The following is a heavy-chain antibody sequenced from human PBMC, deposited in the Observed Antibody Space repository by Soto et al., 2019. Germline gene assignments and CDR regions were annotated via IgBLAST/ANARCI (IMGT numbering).Heavy chain of an antibody. J-gene: IGHJ4*02. CDR1: GFTFSNAW. CDR2: IKSKTDGGTT. Sequence: GGSLRLSCAASGFTFSNAWMSWVRQAPGKGLEWVGRIKSKTDGGTTDYAAPVKGRFTISRDDSKNTLYLQMNSLKTEDTAVYYCTTVQVGYCSSTSCLTYFDYWGQGTLVTVSS. D-gene: IGHD2-2*01. CDR3: TTVQVGYCSSTSCLTYFDY. V-gene: IGHV3-15*01.